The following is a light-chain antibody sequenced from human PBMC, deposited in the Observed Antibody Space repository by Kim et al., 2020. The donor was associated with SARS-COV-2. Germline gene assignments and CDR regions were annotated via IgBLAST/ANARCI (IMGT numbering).Light chain of an antibody. CDR3: SSYTSSSTWV. J-gene: IGLJ3*02. CDR2: DVS. Sequence: QSVLTQPASVSGSPGQSITISCTGTSSDVGGYNYVSWYQQHPGKAPKLMIYDVSKRPSGVSNRFSVSKSGNTASLTISGLQAEDEADYYCSSYTSSSTWVFGGGTQLTVL. CDR1: SSDVGGYNY. V-gene: IGLV2-14*01.